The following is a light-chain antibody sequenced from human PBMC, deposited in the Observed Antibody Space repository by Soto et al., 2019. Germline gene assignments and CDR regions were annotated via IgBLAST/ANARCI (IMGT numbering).Light chain of an antibody. CDR1: QTVINNQ. V-gene: IGKV3-20*01. CDR3: QQYGSSAWT. J-gene: IGKJ1*01. Sequence: EIVLAQSPGTLSLSPGERATLACSASQTVINNQLAWYQQTPGQAPRLLIYAASSRATGIPDRFSGSGSGTDFTLTISRLEPEDFAVYYCQQYGSSAWTFGQGTKVDIK. CDR2: AAS.